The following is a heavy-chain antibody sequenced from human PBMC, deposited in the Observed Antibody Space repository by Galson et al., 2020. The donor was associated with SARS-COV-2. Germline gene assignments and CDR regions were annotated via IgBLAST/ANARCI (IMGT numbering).Heavy chain of an antibody. Sequence: SLKISCAASGFTFDDYAMHWVRQAPGKGLEWVSGISWNSGSIGYADSVKGRFTISRDNAKNSLYLQMNSLRAEDTALYYCVSGFGGYYDYYYYGMDVWGQGTTVTVSS. CDR1: GFTFDDYA. D-gene: IGHD3-22*01. CDR3: VSGFGGYYDYYYYGMDV. V-gene: IGHV3-9*01. J-gene: IGHJ6*02. CDR2: ISWNSGSI.